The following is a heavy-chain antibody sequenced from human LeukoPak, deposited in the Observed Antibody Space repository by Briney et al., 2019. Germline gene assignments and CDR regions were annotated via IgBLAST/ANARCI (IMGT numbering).Heavy chain of an antibody. CDR2: ISGSASDV. J-gene: IGHJ4*02. CDR3: SRDPRHNDY. CDR1: GFTFSDSY. Sequence: PGGSLRLSCAASGFTFSDSYMTWIRQAPGKGLELLSYISGSASDVNYIDSVRGRFTISRDNAKNSLYLHMNSLTVEDTAVYYCSRDPRHNDYWGQRTLVTVSS. V-gene: IGHV3-11*01.